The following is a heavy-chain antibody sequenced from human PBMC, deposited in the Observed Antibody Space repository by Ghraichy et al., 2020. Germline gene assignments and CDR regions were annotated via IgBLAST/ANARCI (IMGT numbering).Heavy chain of an antibody. D-gene: IGHD3-10*01. CDR2: IYTSGST. CDR3: AREWCYYGSGSYCDDAFDI. Sequence: SETLSLTCTVSGGSISSYYWSWIRQPAGKGLEWIGRIYTSGSTNYNPSLKSRVTMSVDTSKNQFSLKLSSVTAADTAVYYCAREWCYYGSGSYCDDAFDIWGQGTMVTVSS. V-gene: IGHV4-4*07. J-gene: IGHJ3*02. CDR1: GGSISSYY.